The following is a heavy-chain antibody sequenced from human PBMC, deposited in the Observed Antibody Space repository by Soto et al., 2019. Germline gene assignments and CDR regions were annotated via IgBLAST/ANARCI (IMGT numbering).Heavy chain of an antibody. CDR3: AIDAPVVGATWCDP. Sequence: QVQLVQSGAEVKKPGSSVKVSCKASGGTFSSYTISWVRQAPGQGLEWMGRIIPILGIANYAQKFQGRVTITADKSTSTAYLELSSLRSEDTAVYYCAIDAPVVGATWCDPWGQGTLVTVSS. CDR1: GGTFSSYT. J-gene: IGHJ5*02. V-gene: IGHV1-69*08. CDR2: IIPILGIA. D-gene: IGHD1-26*01.